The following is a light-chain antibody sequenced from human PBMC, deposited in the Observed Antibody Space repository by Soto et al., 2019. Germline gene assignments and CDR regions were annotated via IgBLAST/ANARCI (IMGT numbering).Light chain of an antibody. CDR3: SSYAKTISVV. J-gene: IGLJ2*01. Sequence: QSALTQPPSASGSPGQSVTISCTGTSSDVGAYNYVSWYQQRPGKAPKLMIYEVTKRPSGVPDRFSGSKSGNTAPLTVSGLQAEDEADYYCSSYAKTISVVFGGGTKLTVL. V-gene: IGLV2-8*01. CDR1: SSDVGAYNY. CDR2: EVT.